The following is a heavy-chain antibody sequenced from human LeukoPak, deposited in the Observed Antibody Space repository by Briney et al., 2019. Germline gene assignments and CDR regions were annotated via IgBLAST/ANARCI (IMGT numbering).Heavy chain of an antibody. J-gene: IGHJ5*02. CDR3: ARARKLLWFRELGPNWFDP. CDR2: IDPNSGGT. CDR1: GYTFTGYY. D-gene: IGHD3-10*01. Sequence: ASVKVSCKASGYTFTGYYMHWVRQGPGQGLEWMGWIDPNSGGTNYAQKSQGRVTMTRDTSISTAYMELSRLRSDDTAVYYRARARKLLWFRELGPNWFDPWGQGTLVTVSS. V-gene: IGHV1-2*02.